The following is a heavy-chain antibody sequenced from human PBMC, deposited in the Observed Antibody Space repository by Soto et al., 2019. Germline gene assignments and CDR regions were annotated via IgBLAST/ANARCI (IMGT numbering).Heavy chain of an antibody. Sequence: GGSLRLSCAASGFTFSSYGMHWVRQAPGKGLEWVAVISYDGSNKYYADSVKGRFTISRDNSKNTLYLQMNSLRAEDTAVYYCARRGASYYYYGMDVWGQGTTVTVSS. CDR3: ARRGASYYYYGMDV. J-gene: IGHJ6*02. D-gene: IGHD3-10*01. CDR1: GFTFSSYG. CDR2: ISYDGSNK. V-gene: IGHV3-30*03.